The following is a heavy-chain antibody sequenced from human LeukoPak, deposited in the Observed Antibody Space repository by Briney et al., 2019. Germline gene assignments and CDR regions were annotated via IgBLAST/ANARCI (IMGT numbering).Heavy chain of an antibody. J-gene: IGHJ6*03. CDR3: ARILGYCSSTSCRQNFQDYYYYMDV. D-gene: IGHD2-2*01. V-gene: IGHV1-69*13. CDR2: IIPIFGTA. CDR1: GGTFSIYA. Sequence: ASVKVSCKASGGTFSIYAISWVRQAPGQGLEWMGGIIPIFGTANYTQKFQGRVTITADESTSTAYMELSSLRSEDTAVYYCARILGYCSSTSCRQNFQDYYYYMDVWGKGTTVTVSS.